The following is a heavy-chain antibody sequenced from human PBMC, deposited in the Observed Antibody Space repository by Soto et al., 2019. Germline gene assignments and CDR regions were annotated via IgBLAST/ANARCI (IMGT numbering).Heavy chain of an antibody. J-gene: IGHJ4*02. Sequence: ASVKVSCKASGYTFTSYAMHWVRQAPGQRLEWMGWINAGNGNTKYSQKFQGRVTITRNTSASTAYMELSSLRSEDTAVYYCARAWDSSSWYYFDYWGQGTLVTVSS. D-gene: IGHD6-13*01. V-gene: IGHV1-3*01. CDR1: GYTFTSYA. CDR2: INAGNGNT. CDR3: ARAWDSSSWYYFDY.